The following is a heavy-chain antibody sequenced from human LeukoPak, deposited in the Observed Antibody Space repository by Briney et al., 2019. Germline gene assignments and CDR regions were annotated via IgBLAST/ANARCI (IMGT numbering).Heavy chain of an antibody. J-gene: IGHJ4*02. CDR2: IYYSGST. Sequence: PSETLSLTCTVSGGSISSYYWSWIRQPPGKGLEWIGYIYYSGSTNYNPSLKSRVTISVDTSKNQFSLKLSSVTAADTAVYYCAGSSSIAARYFDYWGQGTLVTVS. CDR3: AGSSSIAARYFDY. CDR1: GGSISSYY. D-gene: IGHD6-6*01. V-gene: IGHV4-59*01.